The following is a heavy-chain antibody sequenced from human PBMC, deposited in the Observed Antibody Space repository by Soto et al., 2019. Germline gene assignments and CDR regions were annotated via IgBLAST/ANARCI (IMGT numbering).Heavy chain of an antibody. J-gene: IGHJ3*01. CDR2: MYISGST. V-gene: IGHV4-4*07. CDR3: AGDQINQNAFDV. CDR1: GVSISGYY. Sequence: SETLSLTCTVSGVSISGYYWTWIRQPAGKGLEWIGRMYISGSTNYNPSLKSRVTMSVDTFKNQFSLRLTSVTAADTAVYYCAGDQINQNAFDVWGQGLLVTVSS.